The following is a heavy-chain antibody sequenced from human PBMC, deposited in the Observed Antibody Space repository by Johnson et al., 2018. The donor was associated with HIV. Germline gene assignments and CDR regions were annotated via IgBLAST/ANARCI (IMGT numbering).Heavy chain of an antibody. CDR1: GFTFSSSA. CDR3: ARGRDSSGFNDAFDI. V-gene: IGHV3-7*01. D-gene: IGHD3-22*01. CDR2: IKQDGSEK. J-gene: IGHJ3*02. Sequence: VQLVESGGGVVQPGRSLRLSCAASGFTFSSSAMHWVHQAPGKGLEWVANIKQDGSEKYYVDSVKGRFTISRDNAKNSLYLQMNSLRAGDTAVYYCARGRDSSGFNDAFDIWGQGTMVTVSS.